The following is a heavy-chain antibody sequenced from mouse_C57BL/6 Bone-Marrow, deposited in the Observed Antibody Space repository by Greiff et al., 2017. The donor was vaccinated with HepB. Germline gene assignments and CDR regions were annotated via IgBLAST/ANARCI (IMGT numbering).Heavy chain of an antibody. CDR1: GFSLTSYG. CDR2: IWGVGST. V-gene: IGHV2-6*01. Sequence: QVQLKQSGPGLVAPSQSLSITCTVSGFSLTSYGVDWVRQSPGKGLEWLGVIWGVGSTNYNSALKSRLSISKDNSKSQVFLKMNSLQTDDTAMYYCARRRGRTYYAMDYWGQGTSVTVSS. J-gene: IGHJ4*01. CDR3: ARRRGRTYYAMDY.